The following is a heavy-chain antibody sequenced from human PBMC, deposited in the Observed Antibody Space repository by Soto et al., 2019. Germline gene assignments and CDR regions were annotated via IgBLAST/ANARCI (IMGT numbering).Heavy chain of an antibody. CDR1: GFTFSSYG. Sequence: QVQLVESGGGVVQPGRSLRLSCAASGFTFSSYGMHWVRQAPGKGLEWVAVISYDGSNKYYADSVKGRFTISRDNSKNTLYLQMNSLRAEDTAVYYCAKLPPSTAPYYYYYYMDVWGKGTTVTVSS. CDR2: ISYDGSNK. J-gene: IGHJ6*03. CDR3: AKLPPSTAPYYYYYYMDV. D-gene: IGHD4-4*01. V-gene: IGHV3-30*18.